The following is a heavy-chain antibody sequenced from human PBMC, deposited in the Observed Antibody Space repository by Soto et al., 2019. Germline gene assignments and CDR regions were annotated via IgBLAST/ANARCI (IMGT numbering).Heavy chain of an antibody. CDR3: ARVSAGPNYYYGMDV. D-gene: IGHD6-19*01. CDR2: ISYDGSNK. V-gene: IGHV3-30-3*01. J-gene: IGHJ6*02. CDR1: GFTFSSYA. Sequence: GGSLRLSCAASGFTFSSYAMHWVRQAPGKGLEWVAVISYDGSNKYYADSVKGRFTISRDNSKSTLYLQMNSLRAEDMAVYYCARVSAGPNYYYGMDVWGQGTTVTVSS.